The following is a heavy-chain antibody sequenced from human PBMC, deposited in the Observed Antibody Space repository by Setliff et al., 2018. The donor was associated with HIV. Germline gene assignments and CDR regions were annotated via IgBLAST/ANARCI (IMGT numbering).Heavy chain of an antibody. V-gene: IGHV4-39*01. Sequence: PSETLSLTCTVSGGSIRTGAYYWGWIRQPPGKGLEWIGGVHHSGSTHYNPSLRSRVTISPQTSKNQFSLELTSVTAADTAVYYCARQGAGYNGKGFDYWGPGTLVTVSS. CDR3: ARQGAGYNGKGFDY. J-gene: IGHJ4*02. D-gene: IGHD1-1*01. CDR1: GGSIRTGAYY. CDR2: VHHSGST.